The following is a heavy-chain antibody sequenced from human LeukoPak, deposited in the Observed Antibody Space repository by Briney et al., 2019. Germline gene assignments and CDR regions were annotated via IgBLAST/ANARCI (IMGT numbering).Heavy chain of an antibody. CDR1: GYTFTSYG. Sequence: RASVKVSCKASGYTFTSYGISWVRQAPGQGLEWMGWISAYNGNTNYAQKLQGKVTMTTDTSTSTAYMELRSLRSDDTAVYYCARDDTRVVVVPAVMAYWGQGTLVTVSS. J-gene: IGHJ4*02. CDR2: ISAYNGNT. CDR3: ARDDTRVVVVPAVMAY. D-gene: IGHD2-2*01. V-gene: IGHV1-18*01.